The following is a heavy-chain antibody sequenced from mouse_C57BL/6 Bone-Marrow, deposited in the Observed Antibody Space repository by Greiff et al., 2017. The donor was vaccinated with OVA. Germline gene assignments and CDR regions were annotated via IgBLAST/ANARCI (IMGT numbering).Heavy chain of an antibody. CDR3: ARNGYYTWFAY. J-gene: IGHJ3*01. CDR1: GYTFTSYW. D-gene: IGHD2-3*01. Sequence: VQLQQSGAELVKPGASVKMSCKASGYTFTSYWITWVKQRPGQGLEWIGDIYPGSGSTNYNEKFKSKATLTVDTSSSTAYMQLSSLTSEDAAVDDCARNGYYTWFAYWGQGTLVTVSA. CDR2: IYPGSGST. V-gene: IGHV1-55*01.